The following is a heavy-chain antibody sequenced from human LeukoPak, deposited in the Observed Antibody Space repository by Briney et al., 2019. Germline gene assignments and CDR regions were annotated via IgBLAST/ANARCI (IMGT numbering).Heavy chain of an antibody. D-gene: IGHD4-17*01. CDR1: GFTFSSYA. J-gene: IGHJ5*02. CDR2: ISSSGGST. Sequence: GGSLRLSCAASGFTFSSYAMSWVRQAPVKGLEWVSAISSSGGSTYYADSVKGRFTISRDNSKNTLYLQMNSLRAEDTAVYYCAKDPYPYGFRYNWLDPWGQGTLVTVSS. CDR3: AKDPYPYGFRYNWLDP. V-gene: IGHV3-23*01.